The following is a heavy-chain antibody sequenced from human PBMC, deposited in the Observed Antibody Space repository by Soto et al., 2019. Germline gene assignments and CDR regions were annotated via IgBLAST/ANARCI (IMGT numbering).Heavy chain of an antibody. CDR2: FYYIGST. Sequence: PSETLSLTCTVSGDSISSYNLAWIRQPPGKGLVWIGYFYYIGSTYYNPSLKSRVTISLDTSKDQFSLKLSSVTAADTAVYYCARSVFPWGQGTLVTVSS. CDR3: ARSVFP. V-gene: IGHV4-59*06. J-gene: IGHJ5*02. CDR1: GDSISSYN.